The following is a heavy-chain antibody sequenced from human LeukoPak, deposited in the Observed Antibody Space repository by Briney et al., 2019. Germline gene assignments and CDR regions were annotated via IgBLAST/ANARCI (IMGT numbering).Heavy chain of an antibody. V-gene: IGHV3-48*01. J-gene: IGHJ4*02. Sequence: PGGSLRLSCAASGFTFSSYGMTWVRQAPGKGLEWVSYISSSSSTIYYADSVKGRFTISRDNAKNSLYLQLNSLRAEDTAVYYCARDHGGSYWGEGRDYFDYWGQGTLVTVSS. CDR1: GFTFSSYG. CDR3: ARDHGGSYWGEGRDYFDY. CDR2: ISSSSSTI. D-gene: IGHD1-26*01.